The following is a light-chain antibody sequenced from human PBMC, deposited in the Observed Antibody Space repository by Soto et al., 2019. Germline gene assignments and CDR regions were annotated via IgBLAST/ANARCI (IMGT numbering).Light chain of an antibody. V-gene: IGLV2-14*01. CDR1: GSDIGAYNY. CDR3: SSFTTSYVYG. CDR2: GVT. J-gene: IGLJ1*01. Sequence: QSVLTQPASVSGSPGQSITISCTGTGSDIGAYNYVSWYQQHPGKAPKLIIYGVTHRPSGVSTRFSASKSAYTASLTISGLQAEDEADYYGSSFTTSYVYGFGPGTKVTVL.